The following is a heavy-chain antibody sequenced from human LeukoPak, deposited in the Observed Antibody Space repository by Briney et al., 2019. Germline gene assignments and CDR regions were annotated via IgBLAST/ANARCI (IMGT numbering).Heavy chain of an antibody. CDR3: ARQSCGGDCYYNWFDP. Sequence: GESLKISCKGSGYSFTSYWIGWVRQMPGKGLEWMGIIYPGDSDTRYSPSFQGQVTISADKSISTADLQWSSLKASDTAMYYCARQSCGGDCYYNWFDPWGQGTLVTVSS. J-gene: IGHJ5*02. V-gene: IGHV5-51*01. CDR1: GYSFTSYW. CDR2: IYPGDSDT. D-gene: IGHD2-21*02.